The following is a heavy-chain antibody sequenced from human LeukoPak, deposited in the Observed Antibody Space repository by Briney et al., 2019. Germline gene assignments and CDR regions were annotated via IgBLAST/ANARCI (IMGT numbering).Heavy chain of an antibody. J-gene: IGHJ4*02. CDR3: ATSGGHGWNYYFDN. CDR2: VSNGGSNI. Sequence: GGSLRLSCAASGFTFSSYEMNWVRQAPGKGLEGVAYVSNGGSNIRYADSVKGRLTISSDHANKSLYLQMNSLRAEDTAVYYCATSGGHGWNYYFDNWGQGTLVTVSS. V-gene: IGHV3-48*03. D-gene: IGHD5-12*01. CDR1: GFTFSSYE.